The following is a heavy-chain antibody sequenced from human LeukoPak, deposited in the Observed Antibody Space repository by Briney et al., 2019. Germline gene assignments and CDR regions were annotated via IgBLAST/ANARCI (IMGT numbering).Heavy chain of an antibody. Sequence: GASVKVSCKASGYTFTSYYMHWVRQAPGQGLEWMGIINPSGGSTSYAQKFQGRVTMTRDTSTSTVYMELSSLRSEDTAVYYCARVGEWLLSALGAPEGHYVMDVWGQGTTVTVSS. CDR2: INPSGGST. CDR3: ARVGEWLLSALGAPEGHYVMDV. CDR1: GYTFTSYY. J-gene: IGHJ6*02. V-gene: IGHV1-46*01. D-gene: IGHD3-3*01.